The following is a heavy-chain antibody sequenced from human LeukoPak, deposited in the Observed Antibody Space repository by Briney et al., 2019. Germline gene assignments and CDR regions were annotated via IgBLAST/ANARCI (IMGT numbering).Heavy chain of an antibody. Sequence: PSETLSLTCAVSGGSISTYYWSWIRQPPGKGLEWIGYIHYSGSSNYNPSLKSRVTISLDTSKNQFSLKLSSVTAADTAVYYCVRGAAATYWGQGALVTVSS. CDR3: VRGAAATY. V-gene: IGHV4-59*01. CDR1: GGSISTYY. J-gene: IGHJ4*02. D-gene: IGHD6-13*01. CDR2: IHYSGSS.